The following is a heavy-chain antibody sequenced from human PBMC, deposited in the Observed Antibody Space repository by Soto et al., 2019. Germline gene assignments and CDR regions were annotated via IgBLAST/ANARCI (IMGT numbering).Heavy chain of an antibody. V-gene: IGHV4-30-2*01. CDR3: ARLELAMYNWFDP. Sequence: SETLSLTCTVSGGSISSGGYSWSWIRQPPGKGLEWIGYIYHSGSTYYNPSLKSRVTISVDRSKNQFSLKLSSVTAADTAVYYCARLELAMYNWFDPWGQGTLVTVSS. CDR2: IYHSGST. J-gene: IGHJ5*02. CDR1: GGSISSGGYS. D-gene: IGHD1-7*01.